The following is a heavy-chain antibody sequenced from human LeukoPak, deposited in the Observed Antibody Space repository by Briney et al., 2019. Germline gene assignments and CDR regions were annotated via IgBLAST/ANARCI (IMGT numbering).Heavy chain of an antibody. CDR3: TPIVVPAAKGYNWFDP. CDR2: IKSKTDGGTT. CDR1: GFTFSSYA. V-gene: IGHV3-15*01. Sequence: TGGSLRLSCAASGFTFSSYAMSWVRQAPGKGLEWVGRIKSKTDGGTTDYAAPVKGRFTISRDDSKNTLYLQMNSLKTEDTAVYYCTPIVVPAAKGYNWFDPWGQGTLVTVSS. D-gene: IGHD2-2*01. J-gene: IGHJ5*02.